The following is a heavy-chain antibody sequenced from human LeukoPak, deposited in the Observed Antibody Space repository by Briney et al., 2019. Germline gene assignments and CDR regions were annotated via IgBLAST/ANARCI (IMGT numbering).Heavy chain of an antibody. CDR3: AKEKGPKTGGHDSGWYY. J-gene: IGHJ4*02. CDR1: GFTFSSYA. CDR2: ISGSGGST. D-gene: IGHD6-19*01. Sequence: GGSLRLSCAASGFTFSSYAMSWVRQAPGKGLEGVSAISGSGGSTYYADSVKGRFTISRDNSKNTLYLQMNSLRAADTAVYYCAKEKGPKTGGHDSGWYYWGQGTLVTVSS. V-gene: IGHV3-23*01.